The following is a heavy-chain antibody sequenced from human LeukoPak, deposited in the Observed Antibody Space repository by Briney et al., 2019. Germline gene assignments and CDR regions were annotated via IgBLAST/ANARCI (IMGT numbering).Heavy chain of an antibody. CDR3: ARETHIVVVTAIRYFDY. CDR2: INPNSGGT. Sequence: ASVKVSCKASGYTFTGYYMHWVRQAPGQGLEWMGWINPNSGGTNYAQKSQGRVTMTRDTSISTAYMELSRLRSDDTAVYYCARETHIVVVTAIRYFDYWGQGTLVTVSS. D-gene: IGHD2-21*02. CDR1: GYTFTGYY. J-gene: IGHJ4*02. V-gene: IGHV1-2*02.